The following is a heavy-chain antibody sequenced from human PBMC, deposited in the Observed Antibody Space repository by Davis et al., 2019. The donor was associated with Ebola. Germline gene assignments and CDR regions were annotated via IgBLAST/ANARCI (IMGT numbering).Heavy chain of an antibody. V-gene: IGHV1-69*04. J-gene: IGHJ4*02. Sequence: SVKVSCKASGYTFTSYAISWVRQAPGQGLEWMGRIIPILGIANYAQKFQGRVTITADKSTSTAYMELSSLRSEDTAVYYCARVTPTLDYFDYWGQGTLVTVSS. CDR1: GYTFTSYA. CDR2: IIPILGIA. D-gene: IGHD4-23*01. CDR3: ARVTPTLDYFDY.